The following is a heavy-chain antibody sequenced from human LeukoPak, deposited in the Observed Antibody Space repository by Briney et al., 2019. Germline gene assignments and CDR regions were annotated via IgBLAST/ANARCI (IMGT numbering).Heavy chain of an antibody. V-gene: IGHV1-2*02. CDR3: ARKRTGDPVDY. CDR1: GCTFTDYN. D-gene: IGHD7-27*01. CDR2: INTNSGVT. Sequence: ASVKVSCKASGCTFTDYNVHWVRQAPGQGLEWLAWINTNSGVTIYAQHLQDRVTVTRDTSISIAYMELSRLRSDDTAVYYCARKRTGDPVDYWGQGTLVTVSS. J-gene: IGHJ4*02.